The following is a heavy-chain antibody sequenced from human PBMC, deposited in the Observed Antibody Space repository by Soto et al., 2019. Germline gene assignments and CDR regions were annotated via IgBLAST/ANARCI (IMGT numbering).Heavy chain of an antibody. V-gene: IGHV3-49*03. CDR3: TGIAAAGRYYYYGMDV. J-gene: IGHJ6*02. CDR1: GFTFGDYA. Sequence: GGSLSLSCTASGFTFGDYAMSWFRQAPGKGLEWVGFIRSKAYGGTTEYAASVKGRFTISRDDSKSIAYLQMNSLKTEDTAVYYCTGIAAAGRYYYYGMDVWGQGTTVTVSS. CDR2: IRSKAYGGTT. D-gene: IGHD6-13*01.